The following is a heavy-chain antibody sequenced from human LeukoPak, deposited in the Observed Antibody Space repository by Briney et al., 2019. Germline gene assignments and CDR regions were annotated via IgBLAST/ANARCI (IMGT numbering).Heavy chain of an antibody. V-gene: IGHV3-30*03. CDR3: ARDRVGTVTPDYFDY. Sequence: QPGGSLRLSCAASGFTFSSYGMHWVRQAPGKGLEWVAVISYDGSDKYYADSVKGRFTISRDNSKNTLYLQMNSLRAEDTAVYYCARDRVGTVTPDYFDYWGQGTLVTVSS. CDR1: GFTFSSYG. J-gene: IGHJ4*02. D-gene: IGHD4-17*01. CDR2: ISYDGSDK.